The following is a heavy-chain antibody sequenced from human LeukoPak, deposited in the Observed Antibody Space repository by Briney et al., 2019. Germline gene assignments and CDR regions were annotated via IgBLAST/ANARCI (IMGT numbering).Heavy chain of an antibody. Sequence: TGGSLRLSCAASGFTFSSYGLSWVRQAPGKGLEWVSTISGSAYNSYYADSVKGRFTISRDNSANTLYLQMDNLRAEDTALYYCAKHSGSYFIYYIDPWGQGTLVTVSS. V-gene: IGHV3-23*01. D-gene: IGHD1-26*01. CDR3: AKHSGSYFIYYIDP. CDR1: GFTFSSYG. J-gene: IGHJ5*02. CDR2: ISGSAYNS.